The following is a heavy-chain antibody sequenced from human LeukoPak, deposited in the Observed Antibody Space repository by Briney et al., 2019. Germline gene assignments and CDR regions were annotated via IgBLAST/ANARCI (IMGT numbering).Heavy chain of an antibody. CDR3: ARGGSRYCSGGSCYS. CDR2: IYYSGST. V-gene: IGHV4-39*07. CDR1: GGSISSSNYY. J-gene: IGHJ4*02. Sequence: SETLSLTCTVSGGSISSSNYYWGWIRQPPGKGLEWIGSIYYSGSTYYNSSLKSRVTISADTSKNQFSLKLSSVTAADTAVYYCARGGSRYCSGGSCYSWGQGTLVTVSS. D-gene: IGHD2-15*01.